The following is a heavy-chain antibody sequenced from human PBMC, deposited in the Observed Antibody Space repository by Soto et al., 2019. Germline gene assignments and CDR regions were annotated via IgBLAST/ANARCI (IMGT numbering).Heavy chain of an antibody. J-gene: IGHJ4*02. Sequence: EVQLWESGGGLVLPGGSLRLSCAASGFTFNAYAMTWVRQAPGKGLEWVSAIGGSGGNRYYAASVKGRFTISRDNSKDALDLQMNSLRVEDTAVYYCARVASDYINSVDHWGQGILVTVSS. CDR2: IGGSGGNR. CDR1: GFTFNAYA. V-gene: IGHV3-23*01. CDR3: ARVASDYINSVDH. D-gene: IGHD4-4*01.